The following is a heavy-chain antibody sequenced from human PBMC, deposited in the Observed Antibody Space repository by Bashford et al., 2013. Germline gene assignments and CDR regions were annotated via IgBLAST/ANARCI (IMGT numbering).Heavy chain of an antibody. Sequence: WVRQAPGQGLEWMGGIIPIFGTANYAQKFQGRVTITADKSTSTAYMELSSLRSEDTAVYYCAREVITDIYYYYYYGMDVWGQGTTVTVSS. CDR3: AREVITDIYYYYYYGMDV. V-gene: IGHV1-69*06. J-gene: IGHJ6*02. D-gene: IGHD3-22*01. CDR2: IIPIFGTA.